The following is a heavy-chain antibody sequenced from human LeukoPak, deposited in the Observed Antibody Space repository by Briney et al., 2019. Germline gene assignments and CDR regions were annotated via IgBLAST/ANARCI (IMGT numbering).Heavy chain of an antibody. CDR2: INHSGST. D-gene: IGHD7-27*01. Sequence: SETLSLTCAVYGGSFSGYYWSWIRQPPGKGLELIGEINHSGSTNYNPSLKSRVTISVDTSKNQFSLKPSSVTAADTAVYYCARAGPRFDPWGQGTLVTVSS. J-gene: IGHJ5*02. CDR1: GGSFSGYY. V-gene: IGHV4-34*01. CDR3: ARAGPRFDP.